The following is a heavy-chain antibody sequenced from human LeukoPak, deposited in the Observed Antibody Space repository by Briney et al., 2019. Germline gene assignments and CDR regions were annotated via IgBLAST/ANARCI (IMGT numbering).Heavy chain of an antibody. V-gene: IGHV4-34*01. Sequence: PSETLSLTCAVYGGSFSGYYWSWIRQPPGKGLEWIGEINHSGSTNYNPSLKSRVTISVDTSKDQFSLKLSSVTAADTAVYYCARARSLYDFWGGYYGNYFDYWGQGTLVTVSS. CDR3: ARARSLYDFWGGYYGNYFDY. CDR1: GGSFSGYY. J-gene: IGHJ4*02. CDR2: INHSGST. D-gene: IGHD3-3*01.